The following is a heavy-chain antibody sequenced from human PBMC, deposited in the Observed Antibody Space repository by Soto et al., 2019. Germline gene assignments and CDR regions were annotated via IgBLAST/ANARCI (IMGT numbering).Heavy chain of an antibody. CDR1: GDSVSSGSYY. J-gene: IGHJ4*02. CDR2: IYYSGST. V-gene: IGHV4-61*01. Sequence: SETLSLTCSVSGDSVSSGSYYWTWIRQSPVKGLEWIGNIYYSGSTEYNPSLTSRVTISFDMSKNQLSLTLTSVTAADSAVYFCARPLGLSSGVFDCWGQGTTVTVSS. CDR3: ARPLGLSSGVFDC. D-gene: IGHD3-10*01.